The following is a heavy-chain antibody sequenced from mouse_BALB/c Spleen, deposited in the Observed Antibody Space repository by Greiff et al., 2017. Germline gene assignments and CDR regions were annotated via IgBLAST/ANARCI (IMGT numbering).Heavy chain of an antibody. CDR1: GYTFTDYE. D-gene: IGHD1-1*01. V-gene: IGHV1-15*01. CDR2: IDPETGGT. Sequence: QVQLQQSGAELVRPGASVTLSCKASGYTFTDYEMHWVKQTPVHGLEWIGAIDPETGGTAYNQKFKGKATLTADKSSSTAYMELRSLTSEDSAVYYCTRLLLRDWGQGTTLTVSS. CDR3: TRLLLRD. J-gene: IGHJ2*01.